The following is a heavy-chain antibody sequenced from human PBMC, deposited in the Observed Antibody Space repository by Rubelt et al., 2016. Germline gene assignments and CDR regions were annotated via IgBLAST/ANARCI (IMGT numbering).Heavy chain of an antibody. CDR3: AREEGLTIFGHYGMDV. CDR2: NNPGSDNI. CDR1: GYTLTRYS. J-gene: IGHJ6*02. V-gene: IGHV1-46*01. Sequence: QVQLVQSGAEVKKSGASVKVSCKASGYTLTRYSIHWVRQTPGQGLEWMAMNNPGSDNIVYAEKCQGRVTLTRETSTSTGYMELSSLRSDDTAVYYCAREEGLTIFGHYGMDVWGQGTTVTVSS. D-gene: IGHD3-3*01.